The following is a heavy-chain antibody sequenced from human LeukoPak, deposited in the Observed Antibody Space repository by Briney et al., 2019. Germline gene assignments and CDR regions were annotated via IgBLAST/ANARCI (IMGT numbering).Heavy chain of an antibody. J-gene: IGHJ4*02. V-gene: IGHV3-21*01. CDR1: GFTFSSYS. Sequence: PGGSLRLSCAASGFTFSSYSMNWVRQAPGKGVEWVSYISSTNGYIYYADSVRGRFTISRDNAKNSLSLQMNSLRAEDTAVYYCARGRSTWHLDYWGQGTLVTVSS. CDR3: ARGRSTWHLDY. D-gene: IGHD1-26*01. CDR2: ISSTNGYI.